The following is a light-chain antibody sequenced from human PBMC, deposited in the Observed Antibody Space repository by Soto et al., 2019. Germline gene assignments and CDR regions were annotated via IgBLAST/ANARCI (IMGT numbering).Light chain of an antibody. CDR3: QDYDIATRT. Sequence: EIVLTQSPATLSVSPGEETILACRASQSVPSDSLAWYQHKPGQAPRLLIYATSKKATGVPARFGGSGTGTDFTLSVNTVQPEDFAVYYCQDYDIATRTFGPGTKLDVK. CDR1: QSVPSDS. J-gene: IGKJ1*01. V-gene: IGKV3-20*01. CDR2: ATS.